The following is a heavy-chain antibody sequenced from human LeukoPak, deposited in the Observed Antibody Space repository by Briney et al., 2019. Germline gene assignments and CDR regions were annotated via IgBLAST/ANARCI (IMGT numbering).Heavy chain of an antibody. CDR3: ARDLYGDYGTFDY. V-gene: IGHV3-21*01. Sequence: GGSLRLSCAASGFTFSSYSMNWVRQAPGKGREWVSSISSSSSYIYYADSVKGRFTISRDNAKNSLYMQMNSLRAEDTAVYYCARDLYGDYGTFDYWGQGTLVTVSS. CDR1: GFTFSSYS. D-gene: IGHD4-17*01. CDR2: ISSSSSYI. J-gene: IGHJ4*02.